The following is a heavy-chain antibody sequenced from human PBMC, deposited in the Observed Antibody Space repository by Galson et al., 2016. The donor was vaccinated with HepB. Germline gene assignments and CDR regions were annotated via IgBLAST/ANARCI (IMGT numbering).Heavy chain of an antibody. Sequence: SVKVSCKASDYTFTGYGINWVRQAPGQGIEWMGWISVYNGNTDYAQIFKDRTTLTTDTATSTAYMELRSLRLDDTAIYYCARFRDLLRDGMDVWGKGTSVTVSS. CDR2: ISVYNGNT. CDR3: ARFRDLLRDGMDV. D-gene: IGHD3-10*01. CDR1: DYTFTGYG. V-gene: IGHV1-18*01. J-gene: IGHJ6*04.